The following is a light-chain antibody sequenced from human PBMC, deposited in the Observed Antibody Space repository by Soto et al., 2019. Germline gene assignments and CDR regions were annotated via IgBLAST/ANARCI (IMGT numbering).Light chain of an antibody. CDR3: QQDDNLPFT. CDR1: QDIGNY. J-gene: IGKJ3*01. CDR2: DAS. Sequence: DIQMTQSPSSLSASVGDRVTITCQASQDIGNYLNWYQQEPGKAPKVLIYDASKLDTGVPSRFSGSGSGTDFTFAISSLQPEDIATYYCQQDDNLPFTFGPGTKVDIK. V-gene: IGKV1-33*01.